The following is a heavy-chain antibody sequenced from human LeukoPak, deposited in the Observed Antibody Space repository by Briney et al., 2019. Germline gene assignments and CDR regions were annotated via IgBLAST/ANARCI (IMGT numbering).Heavy chain of an antibody. CDR2: ISWNSGSI. V-gene: IGHV3-9*01. J-gene: IGHJ5*02. Sequence: GGSLRLSCAASGFTFDDYAMHWVRQAPGKGLEWVSGISWNSGSIGYADSVKGRFTISRDNAKNSLYLQMNSLRAEDTALYYCAEGNWFDPWGQGTLVTVSS. CDR1: GFTFDDYA. CDR3: AEGNWFDP.